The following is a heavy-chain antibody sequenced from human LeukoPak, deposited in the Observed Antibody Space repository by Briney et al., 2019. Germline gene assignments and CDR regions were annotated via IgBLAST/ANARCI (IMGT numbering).Heavy chain of an antibody. CDR3: ARVDSSGYRDAFDI. J-gene: IGHJ3*02. CDR1: GGSISSYY. Sequence: SETLSLTCTVSGGSISSYYWSWIRQPPGKGLEWIGYIYYSGSTNYNPSLKSRVTISVDTSKNQFSLKLSSVTAADTAVYYCARVDSSGYRDAFDIWGQGTMVTVSS. CDR2: IYYSGST. V-gene: IGHV4-59*01. D-gene: IGHD3-22*01.